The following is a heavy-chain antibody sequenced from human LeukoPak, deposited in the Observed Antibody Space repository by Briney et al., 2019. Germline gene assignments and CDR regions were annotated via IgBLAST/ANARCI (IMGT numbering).Heavy chain of an antibody. CDR2: INPSGGST. Sequence: ASVKVSCKASGYTFTSYYMHWVRQAPGQGLEWMGIINPSGGSTSYAQKFQGRVTMTRDMSTSTVYMELSSLRSEDTAVYYCARDGGAVAHDYWGQGTLVTVSS. J-gene: IGHJ4*02. CDR3: ARDGGAVAHDY. D-gene: IGHD6-19*01. CDR1: GYTFTSYY. V-gene: IGHV1-46*01.